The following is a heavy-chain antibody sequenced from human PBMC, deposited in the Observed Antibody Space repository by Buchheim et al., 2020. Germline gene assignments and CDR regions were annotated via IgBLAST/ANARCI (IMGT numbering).Heavy chain of an antibody. CDR3: ARDLDRDGYNPKESDY. CDR1: GFTFSSYW. V-gene: IGHV3-7*01. Sequence: EVQLVESGGGLVQPGGSLRLSCAASGFTFSSYWMSWVRQAPGKGLEWVANIKQDGSEIYYVDSVKGRFTISRDNAKNSLYLQMNSLRAEDTAVYYCARDLDRDGYNPKESDYWGQGTL. J-gene: IGHJ4*02. CDR2: IKQDGSEI. D-gene: IGHD5-24*01.